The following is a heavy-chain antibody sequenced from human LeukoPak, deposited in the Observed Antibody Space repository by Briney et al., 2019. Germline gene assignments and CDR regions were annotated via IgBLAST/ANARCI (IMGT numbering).Heavy chain of an antibody. D-gene: IGHD6-13*01. CDR3: ARDLGQGSWSVY. J-gene: IGHJ4*02. CDR1: GGTFSSYA. V-gene: IGHV1-18*01. Sequence: GASVKVSCKASGGTFSSYAISWVRQAPGQGLEWMGWISAYNGNTNYAQKLQGRVTMTTDTSASTAYMELRSLRSDDTAVYYCARDLGQGSWSVYWGQGTLVTVSS. CDR2: ISAYNGNT.